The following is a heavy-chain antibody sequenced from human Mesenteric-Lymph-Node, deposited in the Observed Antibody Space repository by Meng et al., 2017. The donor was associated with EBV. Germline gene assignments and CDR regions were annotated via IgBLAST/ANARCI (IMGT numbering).Heavy chain of an antibody. CDR3: AKGPITPYYFVY. V-gene: IGHV1-69*01. Sequence: PLVQCGAEVKKPGRCGKRAWKGSGENVVNYGISWVRQAPGLGPEWLGWIIPISGTTNYAQKFQGRVTITADEYTTTAYMELSSLRSEDTAVYYCAKGPITPYYFVYWGQGSLVTVSS. CDR1: GENVVNYG. D-gene: IGHD2-15*01. J-gene: IGHJ4*02. CDR2: IIPISGTT.